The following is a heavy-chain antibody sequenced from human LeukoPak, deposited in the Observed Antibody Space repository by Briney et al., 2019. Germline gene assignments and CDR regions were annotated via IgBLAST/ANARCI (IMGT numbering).Heavy chain of an antibody. CDR2: INTDGSST. D-gene: IGHD1-26*01. CDR3: AKNGGSPAYYFDY. J-gene: IGHJ4*02. Sequence: GGSLRLSCAASGFTFSRYWMHWVRQAPGKGLVWVSRINTDGSSTTYADSVKGRFTVSRDNAKNTLYLQMNSLKTEDTAVYYCAKNGGSPAYYFDYWGQGTLVTVSS. CDR1: GFTFSRYW. V-gene: IGHV3-74*01.